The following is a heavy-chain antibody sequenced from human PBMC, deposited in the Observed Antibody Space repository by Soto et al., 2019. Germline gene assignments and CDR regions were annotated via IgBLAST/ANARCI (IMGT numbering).Heavy chain of an antibody. CDR2: INHSGST. V-gene: IGHV4-34*01. J-gene: IGHJ4*02. D-gene: IGHD3-10*01. Sequence: SETLSLTCAVYGGSFSGYYWSWIRQPPGKGLEWIGEINHSGSTNYNPSLKSRVTISVDTSKNQFSLKLSSVAAADTAVYYCARGRGSGMKAYFDYWGQGTLVTVSS. CDR1: GGSFSGYY. CDR3: ARGRGSGMKAYFDY.